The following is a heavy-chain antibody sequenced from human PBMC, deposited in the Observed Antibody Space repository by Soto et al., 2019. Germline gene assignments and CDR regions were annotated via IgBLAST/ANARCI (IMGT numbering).Heavy chain of an antibody. CDR1: SGSISSSNW. V-gene: IGHV4-4*02. J-gene: IGHJ3*02. CDR2: IYHSGST. CDR3: ARIETTMGTFDI. D-gene: IGHD5-12*01. Sequence: SETLSLTCAVSSGSISSSNWCSWARQPPGKGLEWIGEIYHSGSTNYNPSLKSRVTISVDKSKNQFSLKLSSVTAADTAVYYCARIETTMGTFDIWGQGTMVTVSS.